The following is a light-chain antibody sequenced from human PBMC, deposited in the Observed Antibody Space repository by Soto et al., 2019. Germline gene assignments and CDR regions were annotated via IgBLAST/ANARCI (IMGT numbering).Light chain of an antibody. Sequence: QSALTQPASVSGSPGQSITISCTGTSSDVGAYNFVSWYQQHPGKAPKLMVYDVSHRPSGVSHRFSGSKSGNTASLTISGFQAEDEADYYCSSFRTSNSLGVFGGGTKVTVL. CDR1: SSDVGAYNF. V-gene: IGLV2-14*03. J-gene: IGLJ3*02. CDR2: DVS. CDR3: SSFRTSNSLGV.